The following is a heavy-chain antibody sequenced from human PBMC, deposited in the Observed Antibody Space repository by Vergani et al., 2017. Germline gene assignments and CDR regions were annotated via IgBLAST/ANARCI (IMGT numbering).Heavy chain of an antibody. CDR3: ARNYGSGSYYLNWFDP. CDR1: GVSVSSTAFY. CDR2: IYYSGST. J-gene: IGHJ5*02. D-gene: IGHD3-10*01. V-gene: IGHV4-39*07. Sequence: QVQLQESGPGLVKPSQTLSLTCSVSGVSVSSTAFYWGWIRQPPGKGLEWIGSIYYSGSTYYNPSLKSRVTISVDTSKNQFSLKLSSVTAADTAVYYCARNYGSGSYYLNWFDPWGQGTLVTVSS.